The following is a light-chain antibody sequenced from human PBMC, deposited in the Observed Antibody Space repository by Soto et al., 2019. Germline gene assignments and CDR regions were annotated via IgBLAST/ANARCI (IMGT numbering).Light chain of an antibody. J-gene: IGKJ1*01. V-gene: IGKV1-5*01. CDR3: QQYNSYVAT. CDR2: DAS. CDR1: QTISNW. Sequence: DIQMTQSPSTLSASVGDRVTISCRASQTISNWLAWYQQKPGKAPKLLIYDASSLESGVPSRFSGSGSGTEFTLTISSLQPEDFATYYCQQYNSYVATFGQGTKVDIK.